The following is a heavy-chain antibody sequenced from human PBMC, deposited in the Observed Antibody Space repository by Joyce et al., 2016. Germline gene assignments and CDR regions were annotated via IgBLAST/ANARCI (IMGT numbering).Heavy chain of an antibody. Sequence: EGQLVESGGGLVTPGGSLRLSCAGSGFNFNTYTMHWVRQAPGKGRGWVSAISSSSYDIYYADSLKGRLTISRDNAWNSLYLQMSSLRAEDTAVYYCARSPPRETIFGVVIRAFDIWGQGTKVTVSS. V-gene: IGHV3-21*01. CDR1: GFNFNTYT. J-gene: IGHJ3*02. CDR3: ARSPPRETIFGVVIRAFDI. D-gene: IGHD3-3*01. CDR2: ISSSSYDI.